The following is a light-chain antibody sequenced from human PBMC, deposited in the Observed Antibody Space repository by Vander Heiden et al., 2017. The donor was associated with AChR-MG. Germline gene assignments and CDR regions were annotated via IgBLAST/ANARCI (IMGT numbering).Light chain of an antibody. CDR3: YSYVNGGTGV. V-gene: IGLV2-14*01. CDR2: DVT. Sequence: QSALTQPASVSGSPGQSITISCTGTSSDVGGYNYVAWYQQHPGKAPKRRMYDVTNRPSGVSDRVSGSKSGNNASLTISGLQAEDEADDYCYSYVNGGTGVFGGGTKLTVL. J-gene: IGLJ2*01. CDR1: SSDVGGYNY.